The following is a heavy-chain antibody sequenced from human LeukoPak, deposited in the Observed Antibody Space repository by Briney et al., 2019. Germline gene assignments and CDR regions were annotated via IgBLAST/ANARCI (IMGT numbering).Heavy chain of an antibody. CDR2: ISSDGSST. J-gene: IGHJ4*02. CDR3: GRGGKVEQLVLAR. Sequence: PGGSLRLSCAASGFTFDDYGMSWVRQAPGKGLEWVSRISSDGSSTTYADSVKGRFTISRDNAKNTLYLQMNSLRAEDTAVYYCGRGGKVEQLVLARWGQGSLVTVSS. CDR1: GFTFDDYG. V-gene: IGHV3-74*01. D-gene: IGHD6-13*01.